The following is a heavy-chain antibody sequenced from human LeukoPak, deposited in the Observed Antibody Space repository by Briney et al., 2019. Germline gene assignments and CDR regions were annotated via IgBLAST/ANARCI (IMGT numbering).Heavy chain of an antibody. CDR1: GFTFSSYA. Sequence: GGSLRLSCAASGFTFSSYAMSWVRQAPGKGLVWVSAISGSGGSTYYADSVKGRFTISRDNSKNTLYLQMNSLRAEDTAVYYCAKESSYDFWSGYYHYFDYWGQGTLVTVSS. CDR3: AKESSYDFWSGYYHYFDY. J-gene: IGHJ4*02. D-gene: IGHD3-3*01. CDR2: ISGSGGST. V-gene: IGHV3-23*01.